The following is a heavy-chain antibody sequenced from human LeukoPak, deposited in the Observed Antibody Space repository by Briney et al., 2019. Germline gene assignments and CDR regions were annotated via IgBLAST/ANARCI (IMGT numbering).Heavy chain of an antibody. CDR3: ARDASLWGSYHYFDY. CDR2: IWYDGSNK. CDR1: GFTFSSYG. V-gene: IGHV3-33*01. J-gene: IGHJ4*02. D-gene: IGHD3-16*02. Sequence: GGSLRLSCAASGFTFSSYGMHWVRQAPGKGLEWVAVIWYDGSNKYYADSVKGRFTISRDNSKNTLYLQMNSLRAEDTAVYYCARDASLWGSYHYFDYWGQGTLVTVSS.